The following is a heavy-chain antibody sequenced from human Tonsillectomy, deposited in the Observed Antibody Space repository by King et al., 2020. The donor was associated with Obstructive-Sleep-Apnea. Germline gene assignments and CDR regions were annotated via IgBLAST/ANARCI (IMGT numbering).Heavy chain of an antibody. D-gene: IGHD1-26*01. J-gene: IGHJ5*02. CDR1: GFTFSSYD. V-gene: IGHV3-13*04. CDR2: IGTAGDT. CDR3: ARDSGSYPYNWFDP. Sequence: QLVQSGGGLVQPGGSLRLSCAASGFTFSSYDMHWVRQATGKGLEWVSAIGTAGDTYYPGSVKGRFTISRENAKNSLYLQMNSLRAGDTAVYYCARDSGSYPYNWFDPWGQGTLVTVSS.